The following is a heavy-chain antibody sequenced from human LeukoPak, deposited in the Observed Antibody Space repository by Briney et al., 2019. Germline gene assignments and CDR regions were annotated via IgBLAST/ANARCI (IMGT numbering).Heavy chain of an antibody. D-gene: IGHD1-26*01. CDR3: ARDHPIVGATTGNWFDP. CDR2: IYYSGST. V-gene: IGHV4-30-4*01. CDR1: GGSISSGDYY. Sequence: SETLSLTCTVSGGSISSGDYYWSWIRQPPGKGLEWIGYIYYSGSTYYNPSLKSRVTISVDTSKNQFSLKLSSVTAADTAVYYCARDHPIVGATTGNWFDPWGQGTLVTVSS. J-gene: IGHJ5*02.